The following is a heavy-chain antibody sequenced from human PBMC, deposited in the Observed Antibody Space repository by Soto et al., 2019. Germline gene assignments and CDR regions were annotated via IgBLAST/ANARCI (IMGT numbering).Heavy chain of an antibody. Sequence: GASVKVSCKASGYTFTSYAMHWVRQAPGQRLEWMGWINAGNGNTKYSQKFQGRVTITRDTSASTAYMELSSLRSEDTAVYYCARGPLEYYDSSGYYSSAYNWFDPWGQGTLVTVS. V-gene: IGHV1-3*01. J-gene: IGHJ5*02. CDR2: INAGNGNT. CDR1: GYTFTSYA. CDR3: ARGPLEYYDSSGYYSSAYNWFDP. D-gene: IGHD3-22*01.